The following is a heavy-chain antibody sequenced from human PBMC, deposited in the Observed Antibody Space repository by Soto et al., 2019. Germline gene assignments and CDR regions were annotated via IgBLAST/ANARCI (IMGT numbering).Heavy chain of an antibody. V-gene: IGHV1-18*01. CDR2: ISTSNGHT. D-gene: IGHD6-25*01. Sequence: QVQLIQSGAEVKRPGASLKVSCRASGYAFNTYGVSWVRQAPGQGLEWVGWISTSNGHTNFAQNFQGRVTLTTDTSTSTAYMELRSLTSDDTAVYYCVRDLPSAAPXXDLWXQGT. J-gene: IGHJ4*02. CDR3: VRDLPSAAPXXDL. CDR1: GYAFNTYG.